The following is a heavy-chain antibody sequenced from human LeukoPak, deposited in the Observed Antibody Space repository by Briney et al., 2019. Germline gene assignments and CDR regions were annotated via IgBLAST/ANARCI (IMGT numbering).Heavy chain of an antibody. V-gene: IGHV1-18*01. Sequence: ASVKVSCKASGYIFTTYGISWVRQAPGQGLEWMGWISTNKGNINYAQRLQGRVTMTADTSTSTAYMELGSLRSDDTAIYYCVRDIQWRFDPWGQGTLVTVSS. CDR1: GYIFTTYG. J-gene: IGHJ5*02. CDR3: VRDIQWRFDP. D-gene: IGHD2-8*01. CDR2: ISTNKGNI.